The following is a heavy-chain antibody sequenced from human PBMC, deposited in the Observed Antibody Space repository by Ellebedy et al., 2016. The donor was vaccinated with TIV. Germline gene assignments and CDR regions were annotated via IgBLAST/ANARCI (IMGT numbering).Heavy chain of an antibody. V-gene: IGHV3-7*01. CDR2: INQDGSDK. J-gene: IGHJ3*02. D-gene: IGHD4-17*01. CDR1: RFSFSSYW. CDR3: ATDGSYGDYLSPAHASVM. Sequence: GESLKISCAASRFSFSSYWMTWVRQAPGKGLEWVANINQDGSDKYYVDSVKGRFTIARDNAKNSLFLQMNGLRAEDTAVYYCATDGSYGDYLSPAHASVMWGQGTLVSVSS.